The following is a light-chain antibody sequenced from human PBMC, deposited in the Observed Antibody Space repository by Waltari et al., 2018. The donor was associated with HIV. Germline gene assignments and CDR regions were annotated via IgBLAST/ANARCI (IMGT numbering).Light chain of an antibody. Sequence: QSALTQPASVSGPPGPSLTISSAEPSCHIVGSTLFPWYQQHPGKAPKVMIYEFTNRPSGVSNRFSGSKSGNTASLTISGLQAEDEADYYCSSYTSSNTVVFGGGTKLTVL. J-gene: IGLJ2*01. CDR2: EFT. CDR3: SSYTSSNTVV. V-gene: IGLV2-14*01. CDR1: SCHIVGST.